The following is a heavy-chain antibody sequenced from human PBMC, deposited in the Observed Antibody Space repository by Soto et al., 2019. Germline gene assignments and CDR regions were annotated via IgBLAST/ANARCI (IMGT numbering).Heavy chain of an antibody. CDR3: ARAAVATRCFEF. CDR1: GGSFSGYY. CDR2: INHSGST. V-gene: IGHV4-34*01. J-gene: IGHJ1*01. D-gene: IGHD6-6*01. Sequence: SETLSLTCAVYGGSFSGYYWSWIRQPPGKGLEWIGEINHSGSTNYNPSLKSRVTISVDTSKNQFSLKLSSVTAADTAMYYCARAAVATRCFEFWGQGALVTVSS.